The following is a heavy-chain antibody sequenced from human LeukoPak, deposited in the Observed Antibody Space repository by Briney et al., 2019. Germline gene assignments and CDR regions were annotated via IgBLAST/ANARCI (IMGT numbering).Heavy chain of an antibody. CDR2: ISYDGSNK. Sequence: PGGSLRLSCAASGFTFSSYAMHWVRQAPGKGLEWVAVISYDGSNKYYADPVKGRFIISRDNSKNTPYVQMNSLRAEDTAVYYCARDRQPIAPYYYMDVWGKGTTVTVSS. V-gene: IGHV3-30*04. CDR1: GFTFSSYA. CDR3: ARDRQPIAPYYYMDV. J-gene: IGHJ6*03. D-gene: IGHD6-13*01.